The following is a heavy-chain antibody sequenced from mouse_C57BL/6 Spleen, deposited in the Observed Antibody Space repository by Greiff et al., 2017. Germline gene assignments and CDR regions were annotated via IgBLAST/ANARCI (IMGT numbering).Heavy chain of an antibody. V-gene: IGHV5-12*01. J-gene: IGHJ4*01. D-gene: IGHD2-4*01. CDR1: GFTFSDYY. CDR2: ISNGGGST. CDR3: ARLDYDGGDYYAMDY. Sequence: EVQLVESGGGLVQPGGSLKLSCAASGFTFSDYYMYWVRQTPEKRLEWVAYISNGGGSTYYPDTVKGRFTISRDNAKNTLYLQMSRLKSEDTAMYYCARLDYDGGDYYAMDYWGQGTSVTVSS.